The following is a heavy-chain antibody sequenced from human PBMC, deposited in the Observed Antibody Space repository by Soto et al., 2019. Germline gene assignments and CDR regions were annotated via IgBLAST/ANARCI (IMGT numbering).Heavy chain of an antibody. D-gene: IGHD6-6*01. CDR3: APRLPSRVFSSSSSFDY. CDR2: IYWDDDK. Sequence: QITLKESGPTLVKPTQTLTLTCTFSGFSLSTSGVGVGWIRQPPGKALEWLALIYWDDDKRYSPSLKSRLTIPKDTSKNQVVLTMTNMDPVDTATYYCAPRLPSRVFSSSSSFDYWGQGTLVTVSS. CDR1: GFSLSTSGVG. V-gene: IGHV2-5*02. J-gene: IGHJ4*02.